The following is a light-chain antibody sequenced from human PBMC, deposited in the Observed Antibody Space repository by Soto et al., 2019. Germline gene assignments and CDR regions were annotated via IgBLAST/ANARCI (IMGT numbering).Light chain of an antibody. CDR2: EDN. V-gene: IGLV1-51*02. Sequence: QSVLTQPPSVSAAPGQKVTISCSGRSSSIENNYVSWYQQLPGTAPKLLIYEDNQRPSGIPDRFSGSKSDTSATLGITGLQTGDEADYYCGTWDSSLSATYVFGSGTKVTVL. J-gene: IGLJ1*01. CDR3: GTWDSSLSATYV. CDR1: SSSIENNY.